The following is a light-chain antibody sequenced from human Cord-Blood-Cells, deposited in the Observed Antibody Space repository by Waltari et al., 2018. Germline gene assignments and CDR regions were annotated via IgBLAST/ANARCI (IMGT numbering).Light chain of an antibody. CDR1: QSVRSN. CDR2: GAS. CDR3: QQYNNWPPELT. Sequence: EIVMTQSPATLSVSPGERATLSCRASQSVRSNLAWYQQKPGQAPRLLIYGASTRATGIPARFRGSGSGTEFTLTISSLQSEDFAVYYCQQYNNWPPELTFGGGTKVEIK. V-gene: IGKV3-15*01. J-gene: IGKJ4*01.